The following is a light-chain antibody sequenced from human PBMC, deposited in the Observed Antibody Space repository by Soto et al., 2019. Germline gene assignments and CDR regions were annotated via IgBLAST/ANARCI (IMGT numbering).Light chain of an antibody. CDR1: SSDVGGYNY. Sequence: QSVLTQPDSVYGSPGQSVAISSTGTSSDVGGYNYVSWYQQHPRKPPKLMIYEVSVRPSGVSHRFSASKSGNTAALTISGLNSEDEADYYCSSYTITSTYVFGTGTKVTVL. J-gene: IGLJ1*01. CDR2: EVS. V-gene: IGLV2-14*01. CDR3: SSYTITSTYV.